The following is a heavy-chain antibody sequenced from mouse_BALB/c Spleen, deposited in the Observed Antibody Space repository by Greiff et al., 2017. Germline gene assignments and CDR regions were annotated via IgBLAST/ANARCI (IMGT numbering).Heavy chain of an antibody. CDR1: GYTFTSYW. V-gene: IGHV1-5*01. CDR3: TRSGYGYRFDY. Sequence: EVKLQQSGTVLARPGASVKMSCKASGYTFTSYWMHWVKQRPGQGLEWIGAIYPGNSDTSYNQKFKGKAKLTAVTSTSTAYMELSSLTNEDSAVYYCTRSGYGYRFDYWGQGTTLTVSS. D-gene: IGHD1-2*01. CDR2: IYPGNSDT. J-gene: IGHJ2*01.